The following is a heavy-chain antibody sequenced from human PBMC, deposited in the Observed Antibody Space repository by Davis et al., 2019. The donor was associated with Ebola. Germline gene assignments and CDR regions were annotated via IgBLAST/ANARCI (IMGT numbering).Heavy chain of an antibody. D-gene: IGHD3-3*01. CDR2: ISAYNGNT. J-gene: IGHJ4*02. Sequence: ASVKVSCKASGYTFTSYAMNWVRQAPGQGLEWMGWISAYNGNTNYAQKLQGRVTMTTDTSTSTAYMELRSLRSDDTAVYYCARVSASITIFGVADEFDYWGQGTLVTVSS. V-gene: IGHV1-18*01. CDR3: ARVSASITIFGVADEFDY. CDR1: GYTFTSYA.